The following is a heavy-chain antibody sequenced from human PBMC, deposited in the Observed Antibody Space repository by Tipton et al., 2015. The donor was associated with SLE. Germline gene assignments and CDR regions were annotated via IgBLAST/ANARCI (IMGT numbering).Heavy chain of an antibody. CDR3: ARGTGIERNYYYQYYMDV. CDR1: GYSISSGYY. CDR2: IYHSGST. V-gene: IGHV4-38-2*02. D-gene: IGHD3-10*01. J-gene: IGHJ6*03. Sequence: TLSLTCTVSGYSISSGYYWGWIRQPPGKGLEWIGNIYHSGSTYYNPSLKSRVTISVDTSKNQFSLNLSSLTAADTAVYYCARGTGIERNYYYQYYMDVWGKGTTVTVSS.